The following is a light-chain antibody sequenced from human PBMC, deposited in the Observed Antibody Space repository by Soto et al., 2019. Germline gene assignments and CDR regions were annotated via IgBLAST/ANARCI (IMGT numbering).Light chain of an antibody. CDR2: YAS. CDR3: QQYNNWPPSWK. V-gene: IGKV3-15*01. CDR1: QSVGSN. Sequence: EKVMKQAPATLSASPGERTTLSCRGSQSVGSNLAWYQQKPGQAPRLLIYYASTRDTGVPARFSGSGSGTDFTLTISRLQSEDFAVYYCQQYNNWPPSWKCGQGTKGDIK. J-gene: IGKJ1*01.